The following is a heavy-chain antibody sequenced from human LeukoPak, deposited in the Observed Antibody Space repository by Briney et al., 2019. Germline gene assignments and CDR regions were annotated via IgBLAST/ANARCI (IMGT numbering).Heavy chain of an antibody. CDR1: GYTFTSYD. CDR3: ARVPDVEMATTTDY. CDR2: MNPNSGNT. Sequence: ASVKVSCKASGYTFTSYDINWVRQATGQGLEWMGWMNPNSGNTGYAQKFQGRVTMTRNTSISTAYMELSSLRSEDTAVYYCARVPDVEMATTTDYWGQGTLVTVSS. J-gene: IGHJ4*02. D-gene: IGHD5-24*01. V-gene: IGHV1-8*01.